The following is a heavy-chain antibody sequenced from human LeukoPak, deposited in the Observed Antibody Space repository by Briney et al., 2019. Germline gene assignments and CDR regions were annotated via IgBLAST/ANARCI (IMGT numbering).Heavy chain of an antibody. CDR3: ASGTLRSPSSLHLDY. D-gene: IGHD1-1*01. Sequence: SETLSLTCTVSGGSISSSSYYWGWIRQPPGKGLEWIGSIYYSGSTYYNPSLKSRVTISVDTSKNQFSLKLSSVTAADTAVYYCASGTLRSPSSLHLDYWGQGTLVTVSS. V-gene: IGHV4-39*07. J-gene: IGHJ4*02. CDR2: IYYSGST. CDR1: GGSISSSSYY.